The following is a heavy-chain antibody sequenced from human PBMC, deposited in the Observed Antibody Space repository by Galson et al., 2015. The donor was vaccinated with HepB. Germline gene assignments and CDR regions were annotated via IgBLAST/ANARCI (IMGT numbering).Heavy chain of an antibody. J-gene: IGHJ5*02. Sequence: LRLSCAASGFTFSSYWMSWVRQAPGKGLEWGANIKQDGSEKYYVDSVKGRFTISRDNAKNSLYLQMNSLRAEDTAVYYCARDEGSGPHCSSTSCYGWDWFDPWGQGTLVTVSS. CDR2: IKQDGSEK. D-gene: IGHD2-2*01. V-gene: IGHV3-7*03. CDR1: GFTFSSYW. CDR3: ARDEGSGPHCSSTSCYGWDWFDP.